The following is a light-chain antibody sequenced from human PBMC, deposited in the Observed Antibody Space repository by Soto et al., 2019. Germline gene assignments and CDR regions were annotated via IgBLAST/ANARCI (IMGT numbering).Light chain of an antibody. CDR1: TSDVGGYNY. J-gene: IGLJ2*01. V-gene: IGLV2-14*01. Sequence: QSVLTQPASVSGSPGQSITISCTGTTSDVGGYNYVSWYQQYPGIAPKLMIYEVSHRPSGVSYRFSGSKSGNTASLTISGLQAEDEADYCCSSYTSSNTLVFGGGTKLTVL. CDR2: EVS. CDR3: SSYTSSNTLV.